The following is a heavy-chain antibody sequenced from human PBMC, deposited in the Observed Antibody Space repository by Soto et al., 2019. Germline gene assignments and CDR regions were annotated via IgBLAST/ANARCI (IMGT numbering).Heavy chain of an antibody. CDR3: ARDPIAHYYDSSGYGAVDV. CDR2: IIPILGIA. J-gene: IGHJ6*02. CDR1: GGTFSSYT. V-gene: IGHV1-69*08. D-gene: IGHD3-22*01. Sequence: QVQLVQSGAEVKKPGSSVKVSCKASGGTFSSYTISWVRQAPGQGLEWMGRIIPILGIANYAQKFQVRVTITADKSTSTAYMELSSLRSEDTAVYYCARDPIAHYYDSSGYGAVDVWGQGTTVTVSS.